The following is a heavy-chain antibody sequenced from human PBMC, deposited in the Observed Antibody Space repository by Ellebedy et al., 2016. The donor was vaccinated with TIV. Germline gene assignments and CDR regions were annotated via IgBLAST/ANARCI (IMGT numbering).Heavy chain of an antibody. CDR1: GGTFSSYA. D-gene: IGHD1-26*01. CDR3: ARDLSGSYSRFDY. J-gene: IGHJ4*02. CDR2: IIPIFGTA. V-gene: IGHV1-69*13. Sequence: SVKVSCXASGGTFSSYAISWVRQAPGQGLEWMGGIIPIFGTANYAQKFQGRVTITADESTSTAYMELSSLRSEDTAVYYCARDLSGSYSRFDYWGQGTLVTVSS.